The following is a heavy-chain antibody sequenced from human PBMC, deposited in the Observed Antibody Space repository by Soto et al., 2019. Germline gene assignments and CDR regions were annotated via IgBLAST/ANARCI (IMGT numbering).Heavy chain of an antibody. V-gene: IGHV1-8*01. Sequence: QVQLVQSGAEVKKPGASVKVSCKASGYTFTSYDINWVRQAAGQGLEWIGWMNPNSGKAVYAQKFQGRVTMAGNTSISTVYMELSSLRSDDTAVYFCARGLVVVSATYWYFDLWGRGTLVTVSS. CDR2: MNPNSGKA. CDR3: ARGLVVVSATYWYFDL. D-gene: IGHD2-15*01. CDR1: GYTFTSYD. J-gene: IGHJ2*01.